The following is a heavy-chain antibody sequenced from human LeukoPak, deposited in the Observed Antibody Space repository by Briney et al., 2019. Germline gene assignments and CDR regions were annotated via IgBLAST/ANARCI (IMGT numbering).Heavy chain of an antibody. J-gene: IGHJ6*02. V-gene: IGHV3-23*01. D-gene: IGHD6-19*01. CDR3: AKEGSSGWYGYYYYGMDV. CDR1: GFTFSSYA. Sequence: GGSLRLSCAASGFTFSSYAMSWVRQAPGKGLEWVSAISGSGGSTYYADSVKGRFTISRDNSKNTLYLQMNSLRAVDTAVYYCAKEGSSGWYGYYYYGMDVWGQGTTVTVSS. CDR2: ISGSGGST.